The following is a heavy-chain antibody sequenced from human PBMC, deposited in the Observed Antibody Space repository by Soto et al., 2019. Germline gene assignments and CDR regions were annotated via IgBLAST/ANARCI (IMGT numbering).Heavy chain of an antibody. CDR1: VYRFTDYH. V-gene: IGHV1-2*04. CDR3: ARGHSTDCSNGVCSFFYNHEMDV. D-gene: IGHD2-8*01. J-gene: IGHJ6*02. Sequence: SLKVSCKSSVYRFTDYHIRWVRQAPGQGLEWLGRINPKSGGTSTAQKFQGWVTMTRDRSISTVYMELTRLRSDDTAVYFCARGHSTDCSNGVCSFFYNHEMDVWGQGTTVNVSS. CDR2: INPKSGGT.